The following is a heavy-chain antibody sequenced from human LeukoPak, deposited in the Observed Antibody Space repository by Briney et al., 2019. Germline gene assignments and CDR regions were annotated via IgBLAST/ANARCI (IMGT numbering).Heavy chain of an antibody. D-gene: IGHD4-11*01. CDR2: ISGSGGST. J-gene: IGHJ5*01. CDR3: AKDLHDYGNYVGWFDS. CDR1: GFTVSSNY. Sequence: PGGSLRLSCAASGFTVSSNYMSWVRQAPGKGLEWVSAISGSGGSTYYADSVKGRFTISRDNSKTTLFLQMNSLRAEDTAVYYCAKDLHDYGNYVGWFDSWGQGTLVTVSS. V-gene: IGHV3-23*01.